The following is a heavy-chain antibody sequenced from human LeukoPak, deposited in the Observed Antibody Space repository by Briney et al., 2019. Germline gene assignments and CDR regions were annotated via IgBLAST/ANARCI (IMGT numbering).Heavy chain of an antibody. CDR1: GFTFSSYA. CDR3: AKLGDCSGGSCYWYFDL. V-gene: IGHV3-23*01. J-gene: IGHJ2*01. Sequence: PGGSLRLSCAASGFTFSSYAMSWVRQAPGKGLEWVSAISGSGGSTYYADSVKGRFTISRDNSKNTLYLQMNSPRAEDTAVYYCAKLGDCSGGSCYWYFDLWGRGTLVTVSS. CDR2: ISGSGGST. D-gene: IGHD2-15*01.